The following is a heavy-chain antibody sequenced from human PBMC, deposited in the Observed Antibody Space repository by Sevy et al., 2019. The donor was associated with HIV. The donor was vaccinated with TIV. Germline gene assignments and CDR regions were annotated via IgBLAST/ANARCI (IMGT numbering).Heavy chain of an antibody. CDR3: ARDGDRYKDGYFDY. V-gene: IGHV3-30-3*01. CDR2: ISYDGSNK. D-gene: IGHD1-1*01. Sequence: GGSLRLSCAASGFTFSSYAMHWVRQAPGKGLEWVAVISYDGSNKYYADSVKGRFTISRDNSKNTLYLQMNSLRAEDKAVYYCARDGDRYKDGYFDYWGQGTLVTVSS. J-gene: IGHJ4*02. CDR1: GFTFSSYA.